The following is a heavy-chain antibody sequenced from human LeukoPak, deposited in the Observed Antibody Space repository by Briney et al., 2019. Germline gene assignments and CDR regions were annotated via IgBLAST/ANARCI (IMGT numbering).Heavy chain of an antibody. CDR3: ARDDSLYYYDSSGPDY. CDR2: ISSSSSYI. D-gene: IGHD3-22*01. J-gene: IGHJ4*02. V-gene: IGHV3-21*01. Sequence: GGSLRLSCAASGLTFSSYSMNWVRQAPGQGLHWVSPISSSSSYIYYADSVKGRFTISRDNAKNSLYLQMNSLRAEDTAVYYCARDDSLYYYDSSGPDYWGQGTLVTVSS. CDR1: GLTFSSYS.